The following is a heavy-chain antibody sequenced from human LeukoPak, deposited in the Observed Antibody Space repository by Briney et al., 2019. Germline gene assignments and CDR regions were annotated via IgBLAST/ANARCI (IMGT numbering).Heavy chain of an antibody. V-gene: IGHV1-18*01. D-gene: IGHD3-10*01. CDR3: AREVVNFHGSGSFSPRQDYFGMDV. CDR2: ISAHNGNT. Sequence: ASVKVSCKASGHSFGNYGFSWVRQAPGQGLEWMGSISAHNGNTNFAQKFQGRVTMTTDTSTTTAYMELRSLRSDDTAVYYCAREVVNFHGSGSFSPRQDYFGMDVWGQGTTVIVSS. J-gene: IGHJ6*02. CDR1: GHSFGNYG.